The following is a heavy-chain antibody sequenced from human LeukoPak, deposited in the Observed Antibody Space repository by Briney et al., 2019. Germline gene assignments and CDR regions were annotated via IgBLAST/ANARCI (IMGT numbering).Heavy chain of an antibody. D-gene: IGHD3-3*01. CDR1: GFTFSNAW. CDR3: TTDVTIFGVVIDY. J-gene: IGHJ4*02. Sequence: GGSLRLSCAASGFTFSNAWMSWVRQAPGKGLEWVGRIKSKTDGGTTDYAAPVKGRFTISRDDSKNTLYLQMNSLKIEDTAVYYCTTDVTIFGVVIDYWGQGTLVTVSS. V-gene: IGHV3-15*01. CDR2: IKSKTDGGTT.